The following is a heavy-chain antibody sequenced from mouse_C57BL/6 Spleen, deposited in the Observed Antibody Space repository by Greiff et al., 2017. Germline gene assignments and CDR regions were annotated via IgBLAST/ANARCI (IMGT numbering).Heavy chain of an antibody. CDR1: GYTFTSYW. D-gene: IGHD2-4*01. CDR2: IYPSDSET. Sequence: VKLQQPGAELVRPGSSVKLSCKASGYTFTSYWMDWVKQRPGQGLEWIGNIYPSDSETHYNQKFKDKATLTVDKSSSTAYMQLSSLTSEDSAVYYCARNDYGWYFDVWGTGTTVTVSS. V-gene: IGHV1-61*01. J-gene: IGHJ1*03. CDR3: ARNDYGWYFDV.